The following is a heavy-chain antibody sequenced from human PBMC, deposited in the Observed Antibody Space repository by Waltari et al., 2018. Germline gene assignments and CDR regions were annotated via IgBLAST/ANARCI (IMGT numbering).Heavy chain of an antibody. CDR1: GGTFSSYP. V-gene: IGHV1-69*10. Sequence: QAQLVQSGAELKKPGSSVKVSCKASGGTFSSYPISWVRQAPGQGLEWMGGIIPILGIANYAQKFQGRVTITADKSTSTAYMELSSLRSEDTAVYYCARGGADFWFDYWGQGTLVTVSS. CDR2: IIPILGIA. CDR3: ARGGADFWFDY. D-gene: IGHD3-3*01. J-gene: IGHJ4*02.